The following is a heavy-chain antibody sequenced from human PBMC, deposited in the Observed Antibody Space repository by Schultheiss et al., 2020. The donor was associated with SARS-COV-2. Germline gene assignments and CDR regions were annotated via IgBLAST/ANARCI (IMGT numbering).Heavy chain of an antibody. CDR3: ARGRSRKGSGSYQSPHDAFDI. CDR1: GFTFSSYG. V-gene: IGHV3-30*03. Sequence: GESLKISCAASGFTFSSYGMHWVRQAPGKGLEWVAVISYDGSNKYYANSVKGRFTISRDNSKNTLYLQMGSLRAEDMAVYYCARGRSRKGSGSYQSPHDAFDIWGQGTMVTVSS. CDR2: ISYDGSNK. J-gene: IGHJ3*02. D-gene: IGHD3-10*01.